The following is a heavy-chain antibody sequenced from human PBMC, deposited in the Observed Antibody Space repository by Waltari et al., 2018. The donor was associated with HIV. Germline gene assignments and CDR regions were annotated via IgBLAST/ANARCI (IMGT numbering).Heavy chain of an antibody. Sequence: QVQLVQSGAEVKKPGASVKVSCKAAGYTFTGYYMHWVRRAPGQGLEWMGWINPNSGGTNYAQKFQGRVTMTRDTSISTAYMELSRLRSDDTAVYYCARDFEGYSSSGGGAFDIWGQGTMVTVSS. J-gene: IGHJ3*02. V-gene: IGHV1-2*02. D-gene: IGHD6-13*01. CDR1: GYTFTGYY. CDR3: ARDFEGYSSSGGGAFDI. CDR2: INPNSGGT.